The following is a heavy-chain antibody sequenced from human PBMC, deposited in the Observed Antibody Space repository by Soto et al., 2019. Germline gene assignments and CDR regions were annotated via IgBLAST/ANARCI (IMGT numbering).Heavy chain of an antibody. CDR1: GYNFTTYW. CDR3: VRPSQSEYYYYGMDV. D-gene: IGHD2-2*01. J-gene: IGHJ6*02. Sequence: EVQLVQSGAEVKKPGESLKISCKGSGYNFTTYWIGWVRQMPGKGLEWMGIIYPGDSDTRYSPSFQGQVTISADRSISTAYLQWSSLKASDTAIYYCVRPSQSEYYYYGMDVWGQGTTVTVSS. V-gene: IGHV5-51*01. CDR2: IYPGDSDT.